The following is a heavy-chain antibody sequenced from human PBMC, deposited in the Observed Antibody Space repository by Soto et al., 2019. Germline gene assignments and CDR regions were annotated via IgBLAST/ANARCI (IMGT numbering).Heavy chain of an antibody. D-gene: IGHD2-2*01. V-gene: IGHV4-39*07. CDR3: ARDCSTSSCYNAGSYYYYGMDV. J-gene: IGHJ6*02. CDR2: IYYSGST. CDR1: GGSISSSSYY. Sequence: SETLSLTCTVSGGSISSSSYYWGWIRQPPXKGLEWIGSIYYSGSTYYNPSLKSRVTISVDTSKNQFFLKLSSLTAADTAVYYCARDCSTSSCYNAGSYYYYGMDVWGQGTTVTVSS.